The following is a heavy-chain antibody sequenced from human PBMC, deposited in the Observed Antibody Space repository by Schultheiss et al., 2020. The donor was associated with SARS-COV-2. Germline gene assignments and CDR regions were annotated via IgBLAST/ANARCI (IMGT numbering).Heavy chain of an antibody. Sequence: GSLRLSCTVSGGSISSYYWSWIRQPPGKGLEWIGYIYYSGGTTYNPSLKSRVTISGDTSKNQFSLKLSSVTAADTAVYYCAKDRGSYDPSLLDSWGQGTLVTVSS. V-gene: IGHV4-59*12. CDR2: IYYSGGT. CDR1: GGSISSYY. CDR3: AKDRGSYDPSLLDS. D-gene: IGHD1-26*01. J-gene: IGHJ5*02.